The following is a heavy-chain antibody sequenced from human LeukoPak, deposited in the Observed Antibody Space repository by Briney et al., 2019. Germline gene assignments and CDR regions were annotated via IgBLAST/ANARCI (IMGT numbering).Heavy chain of an antibody. CDR3: ARAAKSYYDTSAYSYFDY. V-gene: IGHV3-23*01. J-gene: IGHJ4*02. Sequence: GGSLRLSCAASGFTFSTHAMSRVRQAPGKGLEWVSVISGSGDSTYYGDSVKGRFTISRDNSKNTLYLQMNSLRAEDTAVYYCARAAKSYYDTSAYSYFDYWGQGTLVTVSS. CDR2: ISGSGDST. D-gene: IGHD3-22*01. CDR1: GFTFSTHA.